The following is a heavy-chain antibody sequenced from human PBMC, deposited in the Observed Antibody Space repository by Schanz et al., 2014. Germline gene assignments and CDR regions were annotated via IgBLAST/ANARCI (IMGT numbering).Heavy chain of an antibody. CDR1: GYSFTTYF. CDR3: GRGGGAYPQKYGMDV. Sequence: QVHLMQSGAEAKKPGASVKVSCKAFGYSFTTYFIHWVRLAPGQGFEWMGLISPSGGSTSYAQKFQGRVPKTREPSTRPVFMELSGPTSEDTAVYYCGRGGGAYPQKYGMDVWGQGTTVTVSS. V-gene: IGHV1-46*01. J-gene: IGHJ6*02. CDR2: ISPSGGST. D-gene: IGHD3-16*01.